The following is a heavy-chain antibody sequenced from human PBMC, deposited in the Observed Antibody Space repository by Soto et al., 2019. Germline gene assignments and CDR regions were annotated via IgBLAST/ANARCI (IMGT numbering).Heavy chain of an antibody. V-gene: IGHV3-48*01. D-gene: IGHD4-17*01. CDR1: GFTFSSYS. Sequence: EVQLVESGGGLVQPGGSLRLSCAASGFTFSSYSMNWVRQAPGKGLEWVSYISSSSSTIYYADSVKGRFTISRDNAKNSLYLQMNSLRAEDTAVYYCARDAETMTTVPLPHPDAFDIWGQGTMVTVSS. J-gene: IGHJ3*02. CDR2: ISSSSSTI. CDR3: ARDAETMTTVPLPHPDAFDI.